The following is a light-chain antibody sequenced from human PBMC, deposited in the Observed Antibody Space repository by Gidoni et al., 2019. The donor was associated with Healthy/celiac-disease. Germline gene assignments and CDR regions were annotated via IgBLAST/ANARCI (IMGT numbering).Light chain of an antibody. CDR3: QQSYSTPPIT. CDR1: QSLSSY. CDR2: AAY. J-gene: IGKJ5*01. Sequence: DIQMTQSPSSLSASVGDRVTITCRASQSLSSYLTWYQQKPGKAPKLLIYAAYSLQSGVPARFSGSGSGTDFTLTISSLQPEDFATYYCQQSYSTPPITFXQXTRLEIE. V-gene: IGKV1-39*01.